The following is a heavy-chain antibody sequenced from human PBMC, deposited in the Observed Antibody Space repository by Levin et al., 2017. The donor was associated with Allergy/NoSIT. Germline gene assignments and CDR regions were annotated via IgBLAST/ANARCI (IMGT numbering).Heavy chain of an antibody. CDR3: AKGGNDDYGDYADPHYFDY. Sequence: GGSLRLSCAASGFTFSSYAMSWVRQAPGKGLEWVSAISGSGGSTYYADSVKGRFTISRDNSKNTLYLQMNSLRAEDTAVYYCAKGGNDDYGDYADPHYFDYWGQGTLVTVSS. CDR1: GFTFSSYA. CDR2: ISGSGGST. D-gene: IGHD4-17*01. J-gene: IGHJ4*02. V-gene: IGHV3-23*01.